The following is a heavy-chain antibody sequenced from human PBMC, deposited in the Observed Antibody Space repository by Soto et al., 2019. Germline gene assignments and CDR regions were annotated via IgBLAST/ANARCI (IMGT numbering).Heavy chain of an antibody. J-gene: IGHJ4*02. Sequence: PSETLSLTCAVYGGSFSGYYWRWIRQPPGKGLEWIGEITHSVSTNYNPSLKSRVTISVDTSKKQFSLKLSSVTAADTAVYYCARGPQRFSGEYWGQGTLVTVSS. CDR3: ARGPQRFSGEY. CDR1: GGSFSGYY. V-gene: IGHV4-34*01. CDR2: ITHSVST. D-gene: IGHD3-3*01.